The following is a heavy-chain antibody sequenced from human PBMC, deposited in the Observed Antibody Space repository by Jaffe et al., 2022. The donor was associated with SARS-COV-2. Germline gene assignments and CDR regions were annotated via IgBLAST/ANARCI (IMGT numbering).Heavy chain of an antibody. V-gene: IGHV4-61*02. Sequence: QVQLQESGPGLVKPSQTLSLTCTVSGGSISSDTYYWSWIRQPAGKGLEWIGRIYTRGSTNYNPSLKSRVTISVDTSKNQFSLILSSVTAADTAVYYCVRGLQTTALAGFDYWGQGTLVTVSS. J-gene: IGHJ4*02. CDR3: VRGLQTTALAGFDY. D-gene: IGHD6-13*01. CDR2: IYTRGST. CDR1: GGSISSDTYY.